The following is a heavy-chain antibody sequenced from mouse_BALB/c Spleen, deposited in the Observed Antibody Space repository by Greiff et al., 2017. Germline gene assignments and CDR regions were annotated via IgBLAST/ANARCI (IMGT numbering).Heavy chain of an antibody. CDR2: IWWDDDK. V-gene: IGHV8-8*01. CDR3: ARMGWDGYYCFDY. Sequence: QVTLKESGPGILQPSQTLSLTCSFSGFSLSTSGMGVGWIRQPSGKGLVWLAHIWWDDDKRYNPALKSRLTISKDTSSNQVFLKIASVDTADTATYYCARMGWDGYYCFDYWGQGTTLTVSS. J-gene: IGHJ2*01. CDR1: GFSLSTSGMG. D-gene: IGHD2-3*01.